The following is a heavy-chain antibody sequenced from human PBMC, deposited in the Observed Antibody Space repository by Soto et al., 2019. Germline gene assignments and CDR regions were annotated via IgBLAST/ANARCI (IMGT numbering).Heavy chain of an antibody. D-gene: IGHD2-15*01. CDR2: IWYDGSNK. CDR3: ARADCIGAYCYSWPFNYGVDV. CDR1: GFTFNTYG. J-gene: IGHJ6*02. Sequence: QVQLVESGGGVVQPGGSLRLSCTTSGFTFNTYGMHWVRQAPGKGLEWVAIIWYDGSNKYYADSVKGRFTISRDNSKNTLYLQMTSLRAEDTALYYCARADCIGAYCYSWPFNYGVDVWGQGTTVTVSS. V-gene: IGHV3-33*08.